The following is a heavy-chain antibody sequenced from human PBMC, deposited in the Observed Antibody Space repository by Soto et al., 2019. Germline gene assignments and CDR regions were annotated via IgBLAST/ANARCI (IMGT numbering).Heavy chain of an antibody. D-gene: IGHD3-10*02. CDR3: AREAHFYGRSDVFDI. J-gene: IGHJ3*02. CDR2: IDSSSNYI. CDR1: GFTFSIYS. V-gene: IGHV3-21*01. Sequence: EVQLVESGGGLVKPGGSLRLSCEASGFTFSIYSMDWVRQAPGKGLEWVSSIDSSSNYIYYADSMKGRFTISRDNAKNSLYLQMNSLRAEDTAVYYCAREAHFYGRSDVFDIWGQGTMVTVSS.